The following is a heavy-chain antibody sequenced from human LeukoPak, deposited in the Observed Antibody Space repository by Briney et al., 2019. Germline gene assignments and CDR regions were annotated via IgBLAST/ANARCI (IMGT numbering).Heavy chain of an antibody. V-gene: IGHV1-18*01. CDR3: ARDDPRYFVVVPAAITYYGMDV. J-gene: IGHJ6*02. D-gene: IGHD2-2*02. CDR1: GYTFTSYG. CDR2: ISAYNGNT. Sequence: ASVKVSCKASGYTFTSYGISWVRQAPGQGLEWMGWISAYNGNTNYAQKLQGRVTMTTDTSTSTAYMELRSLRSDDTAVYYCARDDPRYFVVVPAAITYYGMDVWGQGTTVTVSS.